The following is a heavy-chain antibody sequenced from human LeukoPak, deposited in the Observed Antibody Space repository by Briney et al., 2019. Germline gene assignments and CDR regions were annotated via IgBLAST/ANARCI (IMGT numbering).Heavy chain of an antibody. D-gene: IGHD2-21*01. Sequence: GGSLRLSCAASGFTFSSYGMHWVRQAPGKGLEWVSHIYISSSSNIISYADSVKGRFTISRDNAQNSLYLQMNGLRDEDTAVYYCVRDRAYSFDYWGQGILVTVSS. V-gene: IGHV3-48*02. CDR1: GFTFSSYG. CDR3: VRDRAYSFDY. J-gene: IGHJ4*02. CDR2: ISSSSNII.